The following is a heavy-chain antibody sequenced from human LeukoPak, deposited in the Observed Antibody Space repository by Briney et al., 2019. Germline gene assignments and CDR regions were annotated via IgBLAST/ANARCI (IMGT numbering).Heavy chain of an antibody. D-gene: IGHD6-6*01. J-gene: IGHJ5*02. V-gene: IGHV4-39*01. CDR2: IYYSGST. CDR1: GGSISSYY. CDR3: ARPAAPFAWFDP. Sequence: PSETLSLTCTVSGGSISSYYWGWIRQPPGKGLEWIGSIYYSGSTYYNPSLKSRVTISVDTSKNQFSLKLSSVTAADTAVYYCARPAAPFAWFDPWGQGTLVTVSS.